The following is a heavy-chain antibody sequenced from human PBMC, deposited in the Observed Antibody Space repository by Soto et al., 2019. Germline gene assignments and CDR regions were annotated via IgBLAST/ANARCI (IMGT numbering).Heavy chain of an antibody. Sequence: GGSLRLSCAASGFTFDDYAMHWVRQVPGKGLEWVSGINWNSGSIGYGDSVKGRFAISRDNAKNSLHLQMNSLSAEDTAFYYCVKDESINWYSGHFRHWGQGTLVTVSS. CDR1: GFTFDDYA. V-gene: IGHV3-9*01. CDR3: VKDESINWYSGHFRH. J-gene: IGHJ1*01. D-gene: IGHD6-13*01. CDR2: INWNSGSI.